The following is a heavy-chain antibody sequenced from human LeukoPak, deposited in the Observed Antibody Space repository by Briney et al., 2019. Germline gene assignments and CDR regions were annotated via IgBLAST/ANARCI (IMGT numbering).Heavy chain of an antibody. V-gene: IGHV4-59*01. Sequence: PSETLSLTCTVSGGSISSYYWSWLRQPPGKGLEWIGFIYYSGITDYNPSLKSRVTISVDTSKNQFSLKLTSVTAADTAVYYCARLRALSYYDSSGDLYYFEYWGQGTLVTVPS. D-gene: IGHD3-22*01. J-gene: IGHJ4*02. CDR3: ARLRALSYYDSSGDLYYFEY. CDR2: IYYSGIT. CDR1: GGSISSYY.